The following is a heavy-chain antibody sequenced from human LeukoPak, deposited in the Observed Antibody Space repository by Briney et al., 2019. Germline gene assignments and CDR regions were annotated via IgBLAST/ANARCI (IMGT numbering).Heavy chain of an antibody. V-gene: IGHV3-23*01. CDR1: GFTFSSYA. Sequence: GGSLRLSCAASGFTFSSYAMSWVRQAPGKGLEWVSAISGSGGSTYYADSVKGRFTISRDNSKNTLYLQMNSLRAEDTAVYYCAKVRPYCSSTSCYAISRLYHFDYWGQGTLVTVSS. D-gene: IGHD2-2*01. CDR3: AKVRPYCSSTSCYAISRLYHFDY. J-gene: IGHJ4*02. CDR2: ISGSGGST.